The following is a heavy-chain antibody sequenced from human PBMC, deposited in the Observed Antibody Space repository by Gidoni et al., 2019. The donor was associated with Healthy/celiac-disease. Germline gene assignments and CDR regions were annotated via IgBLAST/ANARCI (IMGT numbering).Heavy chain of an antibody. CDR3: AREGARDDGGFDP. CDR2: ISSSGSTI. D-gene: IGHD4-17*01. V-gene: IGHV3-11*01. Sequence: QVQLVESGGGLVKPGGSLKLYCAASGFTFRYYYMRWILQAPGKGLGWVSYISSSGSTIYYADAVKGRFTISRDTAKTSLYLQMNSLRAEDPAVYYCAREGARDDGGFDPWGQGTLVTVSS. J-gene: IGHJ5*02. CDR1: GFTFRYYY.